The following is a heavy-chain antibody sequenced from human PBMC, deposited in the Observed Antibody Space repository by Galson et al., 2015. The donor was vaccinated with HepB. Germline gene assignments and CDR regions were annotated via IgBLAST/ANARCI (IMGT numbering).Heavy chain of an antibody. CDR2: IRYDGSNK. V-gene: IGHV3-30*02. Sequence: SLRLSCAASGFTFSSYGMHWVRQAPGKGLEWVAFIRYDGSNKYYADSVKGRFTISRDNSKNTLYLQMNSLRAEDTAVYYCARRKQLVRLGGDWFGPWGQGTLVTVSS. CDR1: GFTFSSYG. CDR3: ARRKQLVRLGGDWFGP. J-gene: IGHJ5*02. D-gene: IGHD6-13*01.